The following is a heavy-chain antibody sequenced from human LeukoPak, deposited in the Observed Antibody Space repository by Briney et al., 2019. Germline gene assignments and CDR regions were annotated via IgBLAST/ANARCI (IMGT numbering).Heavy chain of an antibody. CDR3: VTGSSGWSY. J-gene: IGHJ4*02. Sequence: GESLRISCKASGYSFSSYWISWIRQVPGKGLEWMGRIDPRDSSTNYSPSFQGHVTISTDKSISAAFLQWSSLRASDTAIYYCVTGSSGWSYWGQGALVTVSS. CDR1: GYSFSSYW. V-gene: IGHV5-10-1*01. D-gene: IGHD6-19*01. CDR2: IDPRDSST.